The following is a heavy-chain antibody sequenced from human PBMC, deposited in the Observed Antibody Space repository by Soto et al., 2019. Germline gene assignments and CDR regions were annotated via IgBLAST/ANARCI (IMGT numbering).Heavy chain of an antibody. CDR2: FDPEDGET. V-gene: IGHV1-24*01. Sequence: ASVKVSCKVSGYTLTELSMHWVRQAPGKGLEWMGGFDPEDGETIYAQKFQGRVTMTEDTSTDTAYMELSSLRSEDTAVYYCAISTEVGCSGGSCYGLDPWGQGTLVTVSS. D-gene: IGHD2-15*01. J-gene: IGHJ5*02. CDR1: GYTLTELS. CDR3: AISTEVGCSGGSCYGLDP.